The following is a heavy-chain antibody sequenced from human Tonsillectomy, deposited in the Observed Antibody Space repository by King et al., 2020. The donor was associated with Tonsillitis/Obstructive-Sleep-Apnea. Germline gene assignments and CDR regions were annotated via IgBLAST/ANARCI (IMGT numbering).Heavy chain of an antibody. CDR3: ARDGSGSYYIGSYY. Sequence: VQLVESGGGVVQPGRSLRLSCVVSGFTFSSYAMHWVRQAPGKGLEWVAVISFDGSNKYYADSVKGRLIISRDNSKNTLYLQMNSLRTEDTAVYYCARDGSGSYYIGSYYWGQGTLVTVSS. V-gene: IGHV3-30*04. CDR1: GFTFSSYA. J-gene: IGHJ4*02. D-gene: IGHD1-26*01. CDR2: ISFDGSNK.